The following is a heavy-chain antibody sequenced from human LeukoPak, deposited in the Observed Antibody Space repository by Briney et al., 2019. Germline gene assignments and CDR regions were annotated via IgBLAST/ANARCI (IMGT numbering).Heavy chain of an antibody. V-gene: IGHV3-48*01. D-gene: IGHD3-10*01. CDR3: ARDLVGLWFGDFYYYGMDV. CDR2: ISSSSSTI. J-gene: IGHJ6*02. CDR1: GFTFSSYS. Sequence: QSGGSLRLSCAASGFTFSSYSMNWVRQAPGKGLEWVSYISSSSSTIYYADSVKGRFTISRDNAKNSLYLQMNSLRAEDTAVYYCARDLVGLWFGDFYYYGMDVWGQGTTVTVSS.